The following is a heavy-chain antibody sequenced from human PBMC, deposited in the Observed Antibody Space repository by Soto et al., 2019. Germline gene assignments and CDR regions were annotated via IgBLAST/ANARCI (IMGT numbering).Heavy chain of an antibody. D-gene: IGHD4-17*01. Sequence: EVQLVQSGAEVKKPGESLKISCQGSGYNFNTYWIAWVRQMPGKGLEWMGIIYPGDSDTRYSPSFQGQVTISADKSVNTAYLQWSSLKASDTAMYFCARHGADYSKYFHHWGQGTLVTVSS. V-gene: IGHV5-51*01. CDR2: IYPGDSDT. J-gene: IGHJ1*01. CDR3: ARHGADYSKYFHH. CDR1: GYNFNTYW.